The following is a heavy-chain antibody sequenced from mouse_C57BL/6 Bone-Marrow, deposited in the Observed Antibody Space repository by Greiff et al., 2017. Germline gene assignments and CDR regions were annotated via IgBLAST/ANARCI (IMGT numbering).Heavy chain of an antibody. CDR1: GFTFSDYG. V-gene: IGHV5-17*01. Sequence: EVKLMESGGGLVKPGGSLKLSCAASGFTFSDYGLHWVRQAPGKGVEWVSYSSSGSSTIYYADTVKGRFTIARDNAKNTLFLQMTSLRSEYTAMYYCAGRGKAYWGQGTLVTVSA. J-gene: IGHJ3*01. CDR2: SSSGSSTI. CDR3: AGRGKAY.